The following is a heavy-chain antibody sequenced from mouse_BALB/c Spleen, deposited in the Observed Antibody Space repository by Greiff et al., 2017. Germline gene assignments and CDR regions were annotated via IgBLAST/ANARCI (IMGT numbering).Heavy chain of an antibody. CDR2: SRNKANDYTT. J-gene: IGHJ4*01. D-gene: IGHD2-4*01. CDR3: ARDAFYYDYDEGYYAMDY. Sequence: EVKVVESGGGLVQPGGSLRLSCATSGFTFSDFYMAWVRQPPGKRLEWIAASRNKANDYTTDYSASVKGRFIVSRDTSQSILYLQMNALRAEATAICYCARDAFYYDYDEGYYAMDYWGQGTSVTVSS. V-gene: IGHV7-1*02. CDR1: GFTFSDFY.